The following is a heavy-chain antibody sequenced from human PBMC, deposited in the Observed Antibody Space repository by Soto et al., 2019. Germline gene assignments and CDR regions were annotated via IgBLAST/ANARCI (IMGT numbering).Heavy chain of an antibody. J-gene: IGHJ6*02. CDR1: GFTFSSYA. CDR3: AKDPRARRITGTIPYYYYGMDV. Sequence: GGSLRLSCAASGFTFSSYAMSWVRQAPGKGLEWVSAISGSGGSTYYADSVKGRFTISRDNSKNTLYLQMNSLRAEDTAVYYCAKDPRARRITGTIPYYYYGMDVWGQGTTVTVSS. CDR2: ISGSGGST. D-gene: IGHD1-7*01. V-gene: IGHV3-23*01.